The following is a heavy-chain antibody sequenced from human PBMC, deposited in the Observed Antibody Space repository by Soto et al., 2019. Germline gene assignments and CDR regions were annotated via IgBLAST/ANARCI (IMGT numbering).Heavy chain of an antibody. CDR2: IVPNVGTV. Sequence: QMQLLQSGAEVKKPGSSVKVSCKASGGTLSSFINYPINWVRQAPGQGLEWMGGIVPNVGTVNYAQKFQGRVTITADKSTGTAYMEVSSLRSEDTALYYCARRDTSGFLRYFDKWGQVTLVTV. CDR1: GGTLSSFINYP. V-gene: IGHV1-69*06. J-gene: IGHJ4*02. D-gene: IGHD3-3*01. CDR3: ARRDTSGFLRYFDK.